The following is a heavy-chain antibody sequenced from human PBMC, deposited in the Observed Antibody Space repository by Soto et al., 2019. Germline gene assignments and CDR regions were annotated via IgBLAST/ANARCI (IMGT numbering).Heavy chain of an antibody. CDR2: ISYDGSNK. J-gene: IGHJ4*02. CDR1: GFTCISYA. V-gene: IGHV3-30-3*01. D-gene: IGHD5-18*01. CDR3: AREGIQLTPDY. Sequence: GWSLRLACASSGFTCISYAMHWVRQAPGKGLEWVAVISYDGSNKYYADSVKGRFTISRDNSKNTLYLQMNSLRAEDTAVYYWAREGIQLTPDYWGQGTLVTVSS.